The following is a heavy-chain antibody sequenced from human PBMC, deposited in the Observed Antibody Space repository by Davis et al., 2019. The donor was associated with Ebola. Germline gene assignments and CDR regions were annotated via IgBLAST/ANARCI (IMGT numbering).Heavy chain of an antibody. J-gene: IGHJ5*02. V-gene: IGHV4-34*01. CDR2: INHSGST. D-gene: IGHD5-12*01. CDR3: AREAGSGYADWFDP. Sequence: MPSETLSLTCAVYGGSFSGYYWSWIRQPPGKGLEWIGEINHSGSTNYNPSLKSRVTISVDTSKNQFPLKLSSVTAADTAVYYCAREAGSGYADWFDPWGQGTLVTVSS. CDR1: GGSFSGYY.